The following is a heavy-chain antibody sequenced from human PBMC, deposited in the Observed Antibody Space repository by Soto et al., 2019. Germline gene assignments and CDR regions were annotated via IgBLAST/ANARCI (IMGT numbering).Heavy chain of an antibody. D-gene: IGHD3-3*01. V-gene: IGHV4-34*01. CDR3: ARGGRFLEWLHKYNWFDP. CDR1: GWSFSGYY. Sequence: XETLSLTCSVYGWSFSGYYWSWIRQPPWNGLEWIGEINHSGSTNYNPSLKSRVTISVDTSKNQFCLKLSSVTAEDTAVYYCARGGRFLEWLHKYNWFDPWRQGTLVTVSS. J-gene: IGHJ5*02. CDR2: INHSGST.